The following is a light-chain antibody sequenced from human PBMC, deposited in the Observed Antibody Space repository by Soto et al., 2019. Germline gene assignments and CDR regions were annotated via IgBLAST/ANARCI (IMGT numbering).Light chain of an antibody. Sequence: AIQMTQFPSSLSASVRGRVTVTCRASQDIRNDLGWYQQKPGKAPKLLIYAASSLQSGVPSRFSGSGSGTQFTLTISSLQPEDVATYYCLQNYNYPWTFGQGTKVDIK. V-gene: IGKV1-6*01. CDR2: AAS. CDR1: QDIRND. J-gene: IGKJ1*01. CDR3: LQNYNYPWT.